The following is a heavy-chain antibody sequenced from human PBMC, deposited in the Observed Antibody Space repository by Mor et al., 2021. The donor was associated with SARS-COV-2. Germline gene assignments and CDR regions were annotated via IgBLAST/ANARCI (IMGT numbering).Heavy chain of an antibody. V-gene: IGHV1-2*04. CDR2: INPNSGGT. CDR3: AREAGYCSGGSCLNWFDP. Sequence: GLEWMGWINPNSGGTNYAQKFQGWVTMTRDTSISTAYMELSRLRSDDTAVYYCAREAGYCSGGSCLNWFDPWGQGTLVTVSS. D-gene: IGHD2-15*01. J-gene: IGHJ5*02.